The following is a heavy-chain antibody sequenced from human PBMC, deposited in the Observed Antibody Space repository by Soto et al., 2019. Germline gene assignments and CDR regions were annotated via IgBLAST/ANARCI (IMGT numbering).Heavy chain of an antibody. D-gene: IGHD3-3*01. CDR1: GYTFTSYG. Sequence: ASVKVSCKASGYTFTSYGISWVRQAPGQGLEWMGWISAYNGNTNYAQKLQGRVTMTTDTSTSTAYMELRSLRSDDTAVYYCARVLSNGVEWNHYYYYYMDVWGKGTTVTVSS. CDR3: ARVLSNGVEWNHYYYYYMDV. J-gene: IGHJ6*03. CDR2: ISAYNGNT. V-gene: IGHV1-18*01.